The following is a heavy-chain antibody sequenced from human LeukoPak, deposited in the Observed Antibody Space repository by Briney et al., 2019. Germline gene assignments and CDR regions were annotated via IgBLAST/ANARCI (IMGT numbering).Heavy chain of an antibody. CDR1: GGTFSSYG. Sequence: PWASVKVSCKGSGGTFSSYGISWVRQAPGQGPEWMGRIIPIYGIVNYAQKFQGRVTITADKSTITAYMELSSLRSEDTAVYYCARQYIVTSMSHFYNWGQGTLVTVSS. CDR2: IIPIYGIV. J-gene: IGHJ4*02. CDR3: ARQYIVTSMSHFYN. V-gene: IGHV1-69*04. D-gene: IGHD5-12*01.